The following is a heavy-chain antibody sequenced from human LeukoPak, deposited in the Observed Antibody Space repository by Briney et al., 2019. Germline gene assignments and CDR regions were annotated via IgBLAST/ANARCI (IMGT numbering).Heavy chain of an antibody. CDR1: GGSITSHY. V-gene: IGHV4-59*11. CDR2: IYHSGTT. D-gene: IGHD2-15*01. Sequence: SETLSLTCTVSGGSITSHYWSWIRQPPGQGLEWIGYIYHSGTTNYNPSLKSQVTLPVDTSKNQFSLRLTSVAAEDTAVYFCAGEVLLRSHYYFDYWGQGALVTVSS. CDR3: AGEVLLRSHYYFDY. J-gene: IGHJ4*02.